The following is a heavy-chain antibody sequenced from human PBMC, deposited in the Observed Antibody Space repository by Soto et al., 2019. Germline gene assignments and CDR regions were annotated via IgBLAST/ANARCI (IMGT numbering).Heavy chain of an antibody. CDR2: VIPVFGLA. J-gene: IGHJ6*02. CDR1: GGTFSGYA. Sequence: GASVKVSCKSSGGTFSGYAISWVRQAPGQGLEWMGGVIPVFGLATYAQKVQGRVTITADKSTNTAYMEVSSLRSEDTAVYYCARGKSYYGSGKGIYDYYSLDVWGRGTTVTVSS. CDR3: ARGKSYYGSGKGIYDYYSLDV. V-gene: IGHV1-69*10. D-gene: IGHD3-10*01.